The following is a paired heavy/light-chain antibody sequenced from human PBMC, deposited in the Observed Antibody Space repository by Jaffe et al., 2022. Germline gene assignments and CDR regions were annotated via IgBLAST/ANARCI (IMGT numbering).Light chain of an antibody. CDR1: QSVGNK. CDR2: GAT. V-gene: IGKV3-15*01. Sequence: ETLMTQSPAILSVSPGEKATLSCRASQSVGNKLAWYQHRPGQAPRLLIYGATTRATGIPARFSGSGSGTEFTLTISSLQSEDLAVYYCQQYENWPPWTFGQGTKVEIK. CDR3: QQYENWPPWT. J-gene: IGKJ1*01.
Heavy chain of an antibody. CDR3: VREGMGWLRLGDR. CDR1: GFTFGDYS. D-gene: IGHD5-12*01. V-gene: IGHV3-48*01. CDR2: IDSTSRTI. Sequence: EVQLVESGGGLVQPGGSLRLSCAASGFTFGDYSMNWVRQAPGKGLEWVSYIDSTSRTILYRDSVKGRFTVSRDNARNSLSLQMDSLGAEDTAVYYCVREGMGWLRLGDRWGQGTLVTVSS. J-gene: IGHJ5*02.